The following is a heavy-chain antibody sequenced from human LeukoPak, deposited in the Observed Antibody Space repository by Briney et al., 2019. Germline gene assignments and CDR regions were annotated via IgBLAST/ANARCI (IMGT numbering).Heavy chain of an antibody. CDR1: GGSISSFY. CDR3: ARDGPYFYDSSGHGDY. V-gene: IGHV4-4*07. CDR2: IYTSGNP. Sequence: PSETLSLTCTVSGGSISSFYWSWIRQSAGKGLEWIGRIYTSGNPTYNPSLKSRVSMSIDISKNQFSLKLTSVTAADTAVYYCARDGPYFYDSSGHGDYWGQGALVIVSS. D-gene: IGHD3-22*01. J-gene: IGHJ4*02.